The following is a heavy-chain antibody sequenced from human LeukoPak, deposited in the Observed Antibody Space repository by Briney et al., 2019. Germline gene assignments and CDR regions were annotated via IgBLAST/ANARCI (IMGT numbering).Heavy chain of an antibody. CDR3: ARGVNYDILTGSLYFDY. CDR1: GYTFTSYY. CDR2: INPSGGST. Sequence: GASVKVSCKASGYTFTSYYMHWVRQAPGQGLEWMGIINPSGGSTSYAQKFQGRVTITRDTSASTAYMELSSLRSEDTAVYYCARGVNYDILTGSLYFDYWGQGTLVTVSS. J-gene: IGHJ4*02. V-gene: IGHV1-46*01. D-gene: IGHD3-9*01.